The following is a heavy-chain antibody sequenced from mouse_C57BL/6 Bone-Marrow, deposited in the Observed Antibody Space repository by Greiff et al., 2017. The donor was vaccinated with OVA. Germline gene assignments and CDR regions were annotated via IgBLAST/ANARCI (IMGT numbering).Heavy chain of an antibody. D-gene: IGHD1-1*01. CDR3: ARGPYYYGSSYYFDY. J-gene: IGHJ2*01. V-gene: IGHV1-61*01. Sequence: VQLQQPGAELVRPGSSVKLSCKASGYTFTSYWMDWVKQRPGQGLEWIGNIYPSDSETHYNQKFKDKATLTVDKSSSTAYMQLSSLTSEDSAVYYCARGPYYYGSSYYFDYWGQGTTRTVSS. CDR2: IYPSDSET. CDR1: GYTFTSYW.